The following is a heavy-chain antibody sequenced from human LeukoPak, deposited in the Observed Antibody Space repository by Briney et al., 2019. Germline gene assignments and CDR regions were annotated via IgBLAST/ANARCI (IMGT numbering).Heavy chain of an antibody. Sequence: QPGGSLILSCAASGFTFSIYWMHWVRQAPGKGLVWVSRINSDGSSKSYADSVKGRFTISRDNAKTTLYLQMSSLRAEDTAVYYCARAGAPLSYYFMDVWGKGTTVTVSS. J-gene: IGHJ6*03. CDR2: INSDGSSK. CDR3: ARAGAPLSYYFMDV. CDR1: GFTFSIYW. V-gene: IGHV3-74*01. D-gene: IGHD1-26*01.